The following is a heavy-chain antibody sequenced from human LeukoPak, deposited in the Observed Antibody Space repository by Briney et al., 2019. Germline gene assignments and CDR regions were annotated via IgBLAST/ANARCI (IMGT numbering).Heavy chain of an antibody. CDR3: ARDRVYDILTGYLDYGMDV. J-gene: IGHJ6*02. CDR1: GFTFSGYY. V-gene: IGHV3-11*01. CDR2: ISSSGRTI. Sequence: GGSLRLSCAASGFTFSGYYMSCIRQAPGKGLEWVSYISSSGRTIYYADSVKGGFTISRDNAKNSLYLQMNSLRAEDTAVYYCARDRVYDILTGYLDYGMDVWGQGTTVTVSS. D-gene: IGHD3-9*01.